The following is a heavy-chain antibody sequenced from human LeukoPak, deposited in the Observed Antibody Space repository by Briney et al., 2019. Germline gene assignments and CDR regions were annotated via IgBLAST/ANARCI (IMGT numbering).Heavy chain of an antibody. D-gene: IGHD2-21*01. CDR2: IRYDGSNK. V-gene: IGHV3-30*02. CDR1: GFTFSSYG. CDR3: AKGPLIRNWFDP. Sequence: GGSLRLSCAASGFTFSSYGMHWVRQAPGKGLEGVAFIRYDGSNKYYADSVKGRFTISRDNSKNTLYLQMNSLRAEDTAVYYCAKGPLIRNWFDPWGQGTLVTVSS. J-gene: IGHJ5*02.